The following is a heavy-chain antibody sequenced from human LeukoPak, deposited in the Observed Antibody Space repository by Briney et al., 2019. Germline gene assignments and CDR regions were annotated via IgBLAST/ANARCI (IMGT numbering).Heavy chain of an antibody. J-gene: IGHJ4*02. D-gene: IGHD3-22*01. V-gene: IGHV4-39*07. CDR3: ARRPYYDSSAGFPAGYRY. Sequence: PSETLSLTCTVSGGSISSSSYYWGWIRQPPGKGLEWIGEINHSGSTNYNPSLKSRVTISVDTSKNQFSLKLSSVTAADAAVYYCARRPYYDSSAGFPAGYRYWGQGTLVTVSS. CDR2: INHSGST. CDR1: GGSISSSSYY.